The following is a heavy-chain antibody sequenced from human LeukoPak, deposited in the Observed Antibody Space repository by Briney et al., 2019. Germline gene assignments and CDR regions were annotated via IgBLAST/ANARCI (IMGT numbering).Heavy chain of an antibody. Sequence: PSETLSLTCTVSGGSISYYFWSWIRQPPGKGLEWIGYIHSSGRTNSNSSLKSRVTISVDTSKNQFSLNLSSVTAADTAMYYCARDTYHYSNDNWYDVFDSWGQGTMVTVSS. J-gene: IGHJ3*02. D-gene: IGHD4-11*01. CDR1: GGSISYYF. CDR3: ARDTYHYSNDNWYDVFDS. V-gene: IGHV4-59*01. CDR2: IHSSGRT.